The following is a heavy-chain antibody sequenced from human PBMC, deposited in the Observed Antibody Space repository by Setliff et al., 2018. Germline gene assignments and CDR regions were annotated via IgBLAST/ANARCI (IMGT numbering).Heavy chain of an antibody. CDR2: IRDDGVKK. D-gene: IGHD4-17*01. J-gene: IGHJ4*02. Sequence: GSLRLSCAASGFTFSTYRMHWVRQAPGKGLEWVAVIRDDGVKKYYADSVKGRFTISRDNAKNSLYLQLSSLRAEDTAVYYCARLRKDYGDYYYFDYWGQGTLVTVSS. CDR1: GFTFSTYR. CDR3: ARLRKDYGDYYYFDY. V-gene: IGHV3-33*08.